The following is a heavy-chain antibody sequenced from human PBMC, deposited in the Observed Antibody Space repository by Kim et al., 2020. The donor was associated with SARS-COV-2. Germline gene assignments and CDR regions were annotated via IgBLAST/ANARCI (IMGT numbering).Heavy chain of an antibody. CDR1: GGSISSNSYY. Sequence: SETLSLTCTVSGGSISSNSYYWGWIRQPPGKGLEWIGSLSYSGSTYYNPSLKSRVTISIDTSKSQFSLNLNSLTAADTAVYFCTSGTTAATGSRWGQGTLVTVSS. V-gene: IGHV4-39*01. CDR3: TSGTTAATGSR. D-gene: IGHD6-13*01. CDR2: LSYSGST. J-gene: IGHJ4*02.